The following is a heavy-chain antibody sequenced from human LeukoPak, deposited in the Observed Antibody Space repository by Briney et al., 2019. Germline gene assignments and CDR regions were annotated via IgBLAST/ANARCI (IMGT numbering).Heavy chain of an antibody. D-gene: IGHD1-20*01. V-gene: IGHV3-23*01. CDR3: AKAPTNWNDSFYYYGMDV. CDR2: ITGSGGTT. J-gene: IGHJ6*02. Sequence: TGGSLRLSCVASGLTFSSHAMTWVGQTPGKGLEGGSGITGSGGTTYHADSVKGRFTISSDNSKNTLYLQMNSLRAEDTAVYYCAKAPTNWNDSFYYYGMDVWGQGTTVTVSS. CDR1: GLTFSSHA.